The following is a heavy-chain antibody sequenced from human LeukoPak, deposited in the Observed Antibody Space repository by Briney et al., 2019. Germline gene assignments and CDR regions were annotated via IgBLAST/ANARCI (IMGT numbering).Heavy chain of an antibody. J-gene: IGHJ4*02. CDR1: GYTFTDNF. V-gene: IGHV1-2*02. CDR2: INPHTGST. CDR3: ARENTSGYYADY. Sequence: ASVKVSFKASGYTFTDNFMQWVRQAPGRGLEWMGWINPHTGSTKYVERFQGRVTMTRDTSISTAYMEVRRLRSDDTAVYYCARENTSGYYADYWGQGTLVTVSS. D-gene: IGHD3-22*01.